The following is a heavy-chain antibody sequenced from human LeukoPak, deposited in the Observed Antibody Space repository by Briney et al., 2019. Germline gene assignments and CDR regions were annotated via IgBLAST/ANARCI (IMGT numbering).Heavy chain of an antibody. CDR2: IWYDGSNK. Sequence: PGGSLRLSCAASGFTFSNYGMHWVRQAPGKGLEWVALIWYDGSNKYYTDSVKGRFTISRGNSKNTLYLQMNSLRAEDTAVYYCAREMGLNIVATFGYWGQGTLVTVSS. CDR1: GFTFSNYG. V-gene: IGHV3-33*01. D-gene: IGHD5-12*01. CDR3: AREMGLNIVATFGY. J-gene: IGHJ4*02.